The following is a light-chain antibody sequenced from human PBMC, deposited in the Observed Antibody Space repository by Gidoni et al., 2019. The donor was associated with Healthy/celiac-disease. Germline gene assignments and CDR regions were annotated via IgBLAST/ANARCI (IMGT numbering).Light chain of an antibody. Sequence: QSALTQPASVSGSPGQSITISCTGTSRDVGGYNYVSWYQQHPGKAPKLMIYDVSNRPSGVSNRFSGSKSGNTASLTISGLQAEDEADYYCSSYTSSSTRGLFGGGTKLTVL. CDR2: DVS. CDR3: SSYTSSSTRGL. V-gene: IGLV2-14*01. CDR1: SRDVGGYNY. J-gene: IGLJ2*01.